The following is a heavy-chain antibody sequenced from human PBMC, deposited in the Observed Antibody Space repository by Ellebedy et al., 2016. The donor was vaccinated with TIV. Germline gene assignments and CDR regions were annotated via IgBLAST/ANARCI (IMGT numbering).Heavy chain of an antibody. CDR1: GFTFSTYS. V-gene: IGHV3-33*08. J-gene: IGHJ6*02. D-gene: IGHD7-27*01. Sequence: GGSLRLSCAASGFTFSTYSMNWVRQAPGKGLEWVAVIWYDGSNKYYADSVKGRFTISRDNSKNTLYLQMNSLRAEDTAVYYCARGKLGILNRYYYGMDVWGQGTTVTVSS. CDR3: ARGKLGILNRYYYGMDV. CDR2: IWYDGSNK.